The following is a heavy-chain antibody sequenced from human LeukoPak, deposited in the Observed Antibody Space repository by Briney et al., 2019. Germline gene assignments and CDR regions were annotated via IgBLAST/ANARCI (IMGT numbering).Heavy chain of an antibody. CDR2: MNDSGGT. CDR1: GGSFSGYY. V-gene: IGHV4-34*01. CDR3: AKAWGVTAGLGDS. J-gene: IGHJ4*02. D-gene: IGHD2-21*02. Sequence: PSETLSLTRALHGGSFSGYYRLWIRQAPGKGLEWIGEMNDSGGTKYNPSLKSRVTISADTSKNQFSLKMTSVTAADTAVYYCAKAWGVTAGLGDSWGQGTLVTVSS.